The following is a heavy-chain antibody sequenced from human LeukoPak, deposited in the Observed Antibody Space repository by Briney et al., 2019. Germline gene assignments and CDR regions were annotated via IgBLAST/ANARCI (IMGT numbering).Heavy chain of an antibody. Sequence: GGSLRLSCAASGFTFSSYAMSWVRQAPGKGLEWVSAISGSGGSTYYADSVKGRFTISRDNSKITLYLQMNSLRAEDTAVYYCAKFLSFYGSGSYNVAFDIWGQGTMVTVSS. CDR3: AKFLSFYGSGSYNVAFDI. V-gene: IGHV3-23*01. CDR1: GFTFSSYA. J-gene: IGHJ3*02. D-gene: IGHD3-10*01. CDR2: ISGSGGST.